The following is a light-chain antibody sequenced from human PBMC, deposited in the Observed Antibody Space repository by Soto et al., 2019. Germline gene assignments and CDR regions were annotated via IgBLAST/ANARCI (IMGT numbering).Light chain of an antibody. CDR1: SSDVGGYNY. J-gene: IGLJ2*01. Sequence: QSVLTQPASVSGSPGQSITISCTGTSSDVGGYNYVSWYQQHPGKAPKLMIYEVSNRPSGVSNRFSGSKSGNTASLTISGLQAEDEAYYYCSSYTSSSTLVVFGGGTKLPVL. CDR3: SSYTSSSTLVV. V-gene: IGLV2-14*01. CDR2: EVS.